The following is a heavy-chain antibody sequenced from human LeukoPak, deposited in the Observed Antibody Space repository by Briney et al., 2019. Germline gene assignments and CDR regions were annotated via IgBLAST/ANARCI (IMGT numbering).Heavy chain of an antibody. CDR2: ISVSDGST. V-gene: IGHV3-23*01. CDR1: GFTFSSYA. Sequence: PGGSLRLSCAASGFTFSSYAMSWVRQAPGKGLEWVSAISVSDGSTYYADSVKGRFTISRDNSKNTLYLQMNSLKSEDTAVYYCATEFFESGYNFWGQGTLVTVSS. D-gene: IGHD3-22*01. CDR3: ATEFFESGYNF. J-gene: IGHJ4*02.